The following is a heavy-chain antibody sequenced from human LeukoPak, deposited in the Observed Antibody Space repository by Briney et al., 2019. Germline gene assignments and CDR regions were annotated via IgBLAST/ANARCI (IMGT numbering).Heavy chain of an antibody. D-gene: IGHD6-19*01. J-gene: IGHJ4*02. CDR2: ISSSGGTT. V-gene: IGHV3-11*01. CDR3: ARVPRSGGSIDY. CDR1: GFTFSSYW. Sequence: PGGSLRLSCAASGFTFSSYWMSWIRQAPGKGLEWVSYISSSGGTTHYADSVKGGFTISRNNAKNSLFVQMSNLRAEDTAVYYCARVPRSGGSIDYWGQGTLVTVSS.